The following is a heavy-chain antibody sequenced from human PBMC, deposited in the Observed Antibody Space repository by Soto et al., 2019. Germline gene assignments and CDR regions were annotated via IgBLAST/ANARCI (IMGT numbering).Heavy chain of an antibody. CDR3: ARDVYGPDNYSTGASAFDI. Sequence: QGQLAQSGAEVKKPGSSVKISCQASGGTLSDHGVSWLRQAPGHGLERVGGTIPVFNTAKYAPKFQGRVTIAEDKSPNIDYMVLSTLRSDDTHYEHCARDVYGPDNYSTGASAFDIWGEG. D-gene: IGHD3-10*01. V-gene: IGHV1-69*06. CDR2: TIPVFNTA. CDR1: GGTLSDHG. J-gene: IGHJ3*02.